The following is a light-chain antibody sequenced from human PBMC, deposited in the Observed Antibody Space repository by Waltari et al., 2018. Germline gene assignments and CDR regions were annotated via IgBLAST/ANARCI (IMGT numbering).Light chain of an antibody. V-gene: IGLV3-21*02. Sequence: SYVLTQPPSVSVAPGQTATITCAGNNIGRKSVHWYQQKPGQAPVLFVYDDSDRPAGIPERISGSNSGNTATLTSSRVEAGDEADYYCHLWDSTSDHVIFGGGTKLNVL. J-gene: IGLJ2*01. CDR2: DDS. CDR1: NIGRKS. CDR3: HLWDSTSDHVI.